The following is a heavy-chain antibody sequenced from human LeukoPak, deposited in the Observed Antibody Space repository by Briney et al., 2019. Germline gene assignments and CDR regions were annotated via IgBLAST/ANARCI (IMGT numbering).Heavy chain of an antibody. CDR1: GYTFTAYH. CDR3: ARACRSCGDGACSCFDY. D-gene: IGHD2-15*01. J-gene: IGHJ4*02. V-gene: IGHV1-2*02. CDR2: IKPDSSAT. Sequence: ASVKVSCKASGYTFTAYHIHWLRPAPGQGLEWMGWIKPDSSATKYTQKFQGRVTLTRGTSISTAYLELSRLRSDDTAIYYCARACRSCGDGACSCFDYRGQGTLVTVSS.